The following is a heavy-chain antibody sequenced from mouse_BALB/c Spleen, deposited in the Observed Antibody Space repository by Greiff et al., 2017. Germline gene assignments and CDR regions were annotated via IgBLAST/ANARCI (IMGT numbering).Heavy chain of an antibody. V-gene: IGHV3-6*02. D-gene: IGHD3-1*01. CDR3: ASWGATDFDY. Sequence: EVKLMESGPGLVKPSQSLSLTCSVTGYSITSGYYWNWIRQFPGNKLEWMGYISYDGSNNYNPSLKNRISITRDTSKNQFFLKLNSVTTEDTATYYCASWGATDFDYWGQGTTLTVSS. CDR1: GYSITSGYY. J-gene: IGHJ2*01. CDR2: ISYDGSN.